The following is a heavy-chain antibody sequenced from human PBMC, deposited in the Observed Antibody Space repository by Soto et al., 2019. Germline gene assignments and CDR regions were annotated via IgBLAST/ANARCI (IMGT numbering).Heavy chain of an antibody. D-gene: IGHD1-26*01. CDR1: GYTFTGYH. CDR3: ARWVGASNWFDP. CDR2: INTNTGDT. J-gene: IGHJ5*02. Sequence: ASVKVSCKTSGYTFTGYHIHWVRRAPGQGLEWMGWINTNTGDTNYAQKFQGWVTMTRDTSINTAYVQLSRLTSDDTAVYYCARWVGASNWFDPWGQGTLVTVSS. V-gene: IGHV1-2*04.